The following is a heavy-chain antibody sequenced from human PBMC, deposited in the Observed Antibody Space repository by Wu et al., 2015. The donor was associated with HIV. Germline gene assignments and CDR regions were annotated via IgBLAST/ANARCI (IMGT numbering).Heavy chain of an antibody. V-gene: IGHV1-69*12. D-gene: IGHD2-2*01. CDR1: GGTFSSYA. Sequence: QVQLVQSGAEVKKPGSSVKVXCKASGGTFSSYAISWVRQAPGQGLEWMGGIIPIFGTANYAQKFQGRVTITADESTSTAYMELSSLRSEDTAVYYCASYIVVVPAAGENDAFDIWGQGTMVTVSS. CDR3: ASYIVVVPAAGENDAFDI. CDR2: IIPIFGTA. J-gene: IGHJ3*02.